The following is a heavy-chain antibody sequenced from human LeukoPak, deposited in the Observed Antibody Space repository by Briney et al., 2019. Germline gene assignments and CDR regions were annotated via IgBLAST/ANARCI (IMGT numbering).Heavy chain of an antibody. CDR2: IYSGGST. V-gene: IGHV3-53*01. CDR3: AKDQGYTYGYWFGY. CDR1: GFTVSSNY. D-gene: IGHD5-18*01. J-gene: IGHJ4*02. Sequence: GGSLRLSCAASGFTVSSNYMSWVRKAPGTGLEWVSVIYSGGSTYYADSVKGRFTISRDNSKSTLYIQMNSLRAEDTAVYYCAKDQGYTYGYWFGYWGQGTLVTVSS.